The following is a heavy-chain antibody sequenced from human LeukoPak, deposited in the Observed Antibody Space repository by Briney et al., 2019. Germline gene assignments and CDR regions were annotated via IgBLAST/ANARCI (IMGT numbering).Heavy chain of an antibody. J-gene: IGHJ3*01. Sequence: ASVKVSCKASGYTFTGYYMHWVRQAPGQGLEWMGWINPNSGGTNYAQKFQGRVTMTRDTSISTAYMELSRLRTDDSDVYYCERSSRACQLPAWRVWGQGTMVTVSS. D-gene: IGHD2-2*01. CDR2: INPNSGGT. V-gene: IGHV1-2*02. CDR3: ERSSRACQLPAWRV. CDR1: GYTFTGYY.